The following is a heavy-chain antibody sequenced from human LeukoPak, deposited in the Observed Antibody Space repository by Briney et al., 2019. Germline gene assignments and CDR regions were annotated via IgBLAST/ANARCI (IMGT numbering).Heavy chain of an antibody. V-gene: IGHV1-69*01. CDR3: ARFYGGNSGGLDY. Sequence: GGSLRLSCAASGFTFSSYAISWVRQAPGQGLEWMGGIIPIFGTANYAQKFQGRVTITADESTSTAYMELSSLRSEDTAVYYCARFYGGNSGGLDYWGQGTLVTVSS. CDR2: IIPIFGTA. CDR1: GFTFSSYA. D-gene: IGHD4-23*01. J-gene: IGHJ4*02.